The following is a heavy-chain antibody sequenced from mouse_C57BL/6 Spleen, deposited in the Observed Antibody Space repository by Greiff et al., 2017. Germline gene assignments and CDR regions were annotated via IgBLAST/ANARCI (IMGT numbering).Heavy chain of an antibody. CDR3: AREDYYYGSSPWFAY. D-gene: IGHD1-1*01. CDR1: GYAFSSSW. J-gene: IGHJ3*01. V-gene: IGHV1-82*01. CDR2: IYPGDGDT. Sequence: VQLVESGPELVKPGASVKISCKASGYAFSSSWMNWVKQRPGKGLEWIGRIYPGDGDTNYNGKFKGKATLTADKSSSTAYMQLSSLTSEDSAVYFCAREDYYYGSSPWFAYWGQGTLVTVSA.